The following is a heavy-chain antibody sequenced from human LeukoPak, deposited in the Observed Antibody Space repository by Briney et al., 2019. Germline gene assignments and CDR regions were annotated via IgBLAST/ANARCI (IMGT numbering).Heavy chain of an antibody. J-gene: IGHJ4*02. Sequence: VASVKVSCKASGYTFTVYYTHWVRQAPGQGLEWMGWINPNNGGKDYAQKFQDRVTMTRDTSISTAYMELSSLRSDDTAVYYCARDGSVPYDYWGQGTLVTVSS. V-gene: IGHV1-2*02. CDR3: ARDGSVPYDY. CDR2: INPNNGGK. CDR1: GYTFTVYY.